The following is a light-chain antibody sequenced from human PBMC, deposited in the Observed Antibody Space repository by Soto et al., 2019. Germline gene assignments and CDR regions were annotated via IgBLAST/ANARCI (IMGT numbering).Light chain of an antibody. CDR2: LNSDGSH. V-gene: IGLV4-69*01. J-gene: IGLJ2*01. Sequence: QSVLTQPPSASASLGASVKLTCTLSSGHTSYDIACHQQQPEKGPRYLMKLNSDGSHSQGDGIPGRFSGSCSGADRYLTLASLQSEDAADYYCQNWGSGNVVFGGGTKLTVL. CDR3: QNWGSGNVV. CDR1: SGHTSYD.